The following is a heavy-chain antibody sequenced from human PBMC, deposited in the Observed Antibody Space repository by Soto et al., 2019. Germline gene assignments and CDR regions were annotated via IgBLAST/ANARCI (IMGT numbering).Heavy chain of an antibody. V-gene: IGHV1-8*01. J-gene: IGHJ4*02. D-gene: IGHD7-27*01. CDR3: ASGPRNWGVDY. CDR1: AYTFTSYD. Sequence: ASVKVSCKAAAYTFTSYDINWVRQATGQDFEWMGWMNPNNGNTAYAQKFQGRVTMTRDTSKSTAFMELSSLTSEDTAVYYCASGPRNWGVDYWGRGTLVTVSS. CDR2: MNPNNGNT.